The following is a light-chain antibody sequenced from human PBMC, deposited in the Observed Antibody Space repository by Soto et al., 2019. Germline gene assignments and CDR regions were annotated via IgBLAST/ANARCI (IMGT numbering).Light chain of an antibody. CDR1: QDVGRW. CDR2: ATS. CDR3: QQSYSTSWT. Sequence: IEMTQCPSSLSASVGDTVSITCRSSQDVGRWLSWYQQKPGKAPKILIFATSTLQSGVPSRFSGSGSGTDFTLTISSLQPEDFATYYCQQSYSTSWTFGQGTKVDIK. J-gene: IGKJ1*01. V-gene: IGKV1-12*01.